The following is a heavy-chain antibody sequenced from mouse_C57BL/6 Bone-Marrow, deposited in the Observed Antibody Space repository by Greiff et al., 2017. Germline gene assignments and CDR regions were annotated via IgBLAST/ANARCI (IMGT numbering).Heavy chain of an antibody. Sequence: EVQLMESGGGLVQPGGSLSLSCAASGFTFPDYYMSWVRQPPGKALAWLGFIRNKANGYTTEYSASVKGRFTISRDNSQSILYLQMNALRAEDSATYYCARYYYGSSYDWYFDVWGTGTAVTVSS. CDR2: IRNKANGYTT. V-gene: IGHV7-3*01. CDR3: ARYYYGSSYDWYFDV. CDR1: GFTFPDYY. D-gene: IGHD1-1*01. J-gene: IGHJ1*03.